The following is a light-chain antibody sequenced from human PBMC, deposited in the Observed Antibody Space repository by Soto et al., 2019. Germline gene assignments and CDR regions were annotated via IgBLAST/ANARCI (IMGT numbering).Light chain of an antibody. V-gene: IGKV4-1*01. CDR3: QQYYGTPFT. J-gene: IGKJ3*01. CDR1: QSVLYSSNNKNY. Sequence: DIVMTQSPDSLAVSLGERATINCKSSQSVLYSSNNKNYLAWYQQKPGLPPKLLIYWASSRESGVPDRFSGSGSGTDFTLTISSLQAGDVAVYYCQQYYGTPFTFGPGTKVDIK. CDR2: WAS.